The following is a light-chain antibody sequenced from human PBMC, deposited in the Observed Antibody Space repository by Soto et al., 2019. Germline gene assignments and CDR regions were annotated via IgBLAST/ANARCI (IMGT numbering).Light chain of an antibody. V-gene: IGKV1-5*01. J-gene: IGKJ3*01. CDR1: QSISTW. CDR2: DAS. CDR3: QQSNSYFT. Sequence: DIQMTQSPSTLSASVGDRVTITCRASQSISTWLAWYQQKPGKAPKLLIYDASSLESGVPSRFSGSGSGTEFTLTISSLQPDDFATYYCQQSNSYFTFGPGTKVDSK.